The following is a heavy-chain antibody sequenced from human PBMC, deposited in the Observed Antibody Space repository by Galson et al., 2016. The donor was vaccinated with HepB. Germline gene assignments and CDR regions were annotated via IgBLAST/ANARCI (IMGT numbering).Heavy chain of an antibody. CDR3: AKGGQWLLRGPGWFDP. V-gene: IGHV3-23*01. D-gene: IGHD6-19*01. Sequence: SLRLSCAASGFTFSSYAMSWVRQAPGKGLEWVSTISGSGATTYDADSVKGRFTMSRDNSKNTLYLQINSLRVEDTAIYYCAKGGQWLLRGPGWFDPWGQGTLVSVSS. CDR1: GFTFSSYA. J-gene: IGHJ5*02. CDR2: ISGSGATT.